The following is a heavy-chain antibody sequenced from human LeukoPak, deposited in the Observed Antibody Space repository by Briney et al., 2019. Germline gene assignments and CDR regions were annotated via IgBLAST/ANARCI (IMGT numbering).Heavy chain of an antibody. CDR2: IYHSGST. J-gene: IGHJ4*02. V-gene: IGHV4-59*01. D-gene: IGHD1-26*01. CDR1: GGSISSYY. CDR3: AGGFRGASFDY. Sequence: SETLSLTCSVSGGSISSYYWSWVRQSPGKGLEWIGYIYHSGSTDYNSSLKSRVTISEDTSKKQFSLKVSSVTAADTAVYYCAGGFRGASFDYWGQGTLVTVAS.